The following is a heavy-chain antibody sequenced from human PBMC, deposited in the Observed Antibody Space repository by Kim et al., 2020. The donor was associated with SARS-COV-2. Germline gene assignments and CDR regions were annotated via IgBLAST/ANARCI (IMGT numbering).Heavy chain of an antibody. D-gene: IGHD6-13*01. CDR2: T. Sequence: TYYNPSLKSRVTISVDTSKNQFSLKLSSVTAADTAVYYCARRVAAGPIDYWGQGTLVTVSS. V-gene: IGHV4-39*01. CDR3: ARRVAAGPIDY. J-gene: IGHJ4*02.